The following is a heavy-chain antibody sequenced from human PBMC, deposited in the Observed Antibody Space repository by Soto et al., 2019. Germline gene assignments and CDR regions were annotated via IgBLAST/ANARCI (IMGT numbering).Heavy chain of an antibody. D-gene: IGHD3-22*01. Sequence: QVQLVESGGGLVKPGGSLRLSCAASGFTFSDYYMSWIRQAPGKGLEWVSYISSSSSYTNYADSVKGRFTISRDNAKNSLYLEMNSLRAEDTAVYYCASMIVVGTTAYYFDYWGQGTLVTVSS. V-gene: IGHV3-11*06. CDR3: ASMIVVGTTAYYFDY. CDR2: ISSSSSYT. CDR1: GFTFSDYY. J-gene: IGHJ4*02.